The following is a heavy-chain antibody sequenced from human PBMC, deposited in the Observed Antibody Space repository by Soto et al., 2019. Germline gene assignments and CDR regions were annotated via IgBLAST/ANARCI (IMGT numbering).Heavy chain of an antibody. Sequence: QVQLQESGPGLVKPSQTLSLTCTVSGGSISSGGYYWSWIRQHPGKGLEWIGYIYYSGSTYYNPSHKSRVTISVDTSKNQFSLKLSSVTAADTAVYYCARTVPAAMSFDYWGQGTLVTVSS. CDR1: GGSISSGGYY. CDR3: ARTVPAAMSFDY. V-gene: IGHV4-31*03. D-gene: IGHD2-2*01. CDR2: IYYSGST. J-gene: IGHJ4*02.